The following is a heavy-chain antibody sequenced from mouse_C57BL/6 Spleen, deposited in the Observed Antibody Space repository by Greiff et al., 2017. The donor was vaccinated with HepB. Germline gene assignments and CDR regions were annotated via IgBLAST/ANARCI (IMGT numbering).Heavy chain of an antibody. CDR2: ISYDGSN. J-gene: IGHJ3*01. CDR1: GYSITSGYY. CDR3: ARENDGYSAWFAY. Sequence: EVQVVESGPGLVKPSQSLSLTCSVTGYSITSGYYWNWIRQFPGNKLEWMGYISYDGSNNYNPSLKNRISITRDTSKNQFFLKLNSVTTEDTATYYCARENDGYSAWFAYWGQGTLVTVSA. D-gene: IGHD2-3*01. V-gene: IGHV3-6*01.